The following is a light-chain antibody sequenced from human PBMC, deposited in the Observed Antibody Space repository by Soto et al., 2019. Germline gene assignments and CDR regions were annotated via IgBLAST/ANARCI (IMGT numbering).Light chain of an antibody. J-gene: IGLJ3*02. CDR1: SSDVGAYKY. Sequence: QSALTQPPSASGSPGQSVTISCTGTSSDVGAYKYVSWYQHYPGKAPKLMIYEVTKRPSGVPDRFSGSKSGNTASLTVSGLQAEDEADYYCTSYVGNDIWVFGGGTKRTVL. V-gene: IGLV2-8*01. CDR3: TSYVGNDIWV. CDR2: EVT.